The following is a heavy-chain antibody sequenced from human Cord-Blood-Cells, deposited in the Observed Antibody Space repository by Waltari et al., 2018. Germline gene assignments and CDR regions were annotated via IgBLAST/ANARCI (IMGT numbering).Heavy chain of an antibody. Sequence: QVQLVQSGAEVKKPGASVKVSCKASGYTFTSYYMHWVRQAPGQGLEWMGRINPSGGSTSCAQKFQGRVTMTRDTSTSTVYMELSSLRSEDTAVYYCARVRGFPDAFDIWGQGTMVSVSS. J-gene: IGHJ3*02. CDR2: INPSGGST. CDR3: ARVRGFPDAFDI. V-gene: IGHV1-46*01. CDR1: GYTFTSYY.